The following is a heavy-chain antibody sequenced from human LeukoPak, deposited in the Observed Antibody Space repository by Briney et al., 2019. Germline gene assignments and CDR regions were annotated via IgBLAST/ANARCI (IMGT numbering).Heavy chain of an antibody. CDR3: ARDRYGSGSYYNSEPSLIDY. J-gene: IGHJ4*02. CDR1: GFTVSSNS. CDR2: ITSSSSHI. V-gene: IGHV3-21*01. D-gene: IGHD3-10*01. Sequence: PGGSLRLSCTVSGFTVSSNSMSWVRQAPGKGLEWVSSITSSSSHIYYADSVKGRFTISRDNAKNSLYLQMNSLRAEDTAVYYCARDRYGSGSYYNSEPSLIDYWGQGTLVTVSS.